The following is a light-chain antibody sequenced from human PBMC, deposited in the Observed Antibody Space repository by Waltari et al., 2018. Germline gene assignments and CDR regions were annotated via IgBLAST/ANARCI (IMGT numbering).Light chain of an antibody. Sequence: QSALTQPASVSGSPGQSITISCTGTNNDVGGYNYVSWYQQYAGKAPNLMIYEVSNRPSGVSNRFSGSKSGNTASLTISGLQAEDEADYYCTSKTGTITYVFGTGTKVTVL. J-gene: IGLJ1*01. V-gene: IGLV2-14*01. CDR1: NNDVGGYNY. CDR2: EVS. CDR3: TSKTGTITYV.